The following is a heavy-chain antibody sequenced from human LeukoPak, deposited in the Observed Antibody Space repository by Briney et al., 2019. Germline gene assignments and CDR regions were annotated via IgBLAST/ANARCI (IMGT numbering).Heavy chain of an antibody. CDR1: GFTFSDYY. CDR2: ISSSGSTI. D-gene: IGHD2-2*01. V-gene: IGHV3-11*04. CDR3: ARVGPPGTLDY. J-gene: IGHJ4*02. Sequence: GGSLRLSWAASGFTFSDYYMSWIRQAPGKGLEWVSYISSSGSTIYYADSAKARFTISRDNAKNSLYLQMNSLRAEDTAVYYCARVGPPGTLDYWGQGTLVTVSS.